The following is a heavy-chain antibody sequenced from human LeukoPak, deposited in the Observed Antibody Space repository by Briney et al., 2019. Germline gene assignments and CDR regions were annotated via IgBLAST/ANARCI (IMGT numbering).Heavy chain of an antibody. Sequence: GGSLTLSCAASGFTFSSYWMSWVRQASGKGLEWVANIKQDGSEKYYVDSVKGRFTISRDNAKNSLYLQMNSLRAEDTAVYYCARVQGFWSGYSTPSFDYWGQGTLVTVSS. CDR2: IKQDGSEK. D-gene: IGHD3-3*01. V-gene: IGHV3-7*01. CDR3: ARVQGFWSGYSTPSFDY. J-gene: IGHJ4*02. CDR1: GFTFSSYW.